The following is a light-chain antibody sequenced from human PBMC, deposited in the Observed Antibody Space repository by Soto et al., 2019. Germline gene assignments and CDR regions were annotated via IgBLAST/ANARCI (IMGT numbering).Light chain of an antibody. CDR2: KAS. Sequence: DLQMTQSPSTLSASVGDRVTITCRASQSISSWLAWYQQKPGKAPNLLIYKASSLESGVPSRFSGSGSGTEFTLTISSLQPDDFATYFCQQYNSHSWTFGQGTKVEIK. V-gene: IGKV1-5*03. CDR1: QSISSW. CDR3: QQYNSHSWT. J-gene: IGKJ1*01.